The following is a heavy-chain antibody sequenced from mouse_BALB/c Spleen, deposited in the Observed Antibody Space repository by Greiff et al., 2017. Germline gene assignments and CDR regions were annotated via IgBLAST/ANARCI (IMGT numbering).Heavy chain of an antibody. CDR2: IDPANGNT. D-gene: IGHD2-10*01. Sequence: DVQLVESGAELVKPGASVKLSCTASGFNIKDTYMHWVKQRPEQGLEWIGRIDPANGNTKYDPKFQGKATITADTSSNTAYLQLSSLTSEDTAVYYCAPPYYGNYYAMDYWGQGTSVTVSS. J-gene: IGHJ4*01. V-gene: IGHV14-3*02. CDR3: APPYYGNYYAMDY. CDR1: GFNIKDTY.